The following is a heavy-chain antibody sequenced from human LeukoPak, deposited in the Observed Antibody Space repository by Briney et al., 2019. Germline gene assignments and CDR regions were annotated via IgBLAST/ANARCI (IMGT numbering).Heavy chain of an antibody. Sequence: VGSLRLSCAASGFTFGTYWMSWVRQAPGKGLKWVASINQDGSHEDYVGSVRGRFTISRDNPKNSLYLQRDRLRVEDTAVYYCVEGVEYWGQGTLVTVSS. CDR1: GFTFGTYW. CDR2: INQDGSHE. CDR3: VEGVEY. V-gene: IGHV3-7*05. J-gene: IGHJ4*02. D-gene: IGHD1-1*01.